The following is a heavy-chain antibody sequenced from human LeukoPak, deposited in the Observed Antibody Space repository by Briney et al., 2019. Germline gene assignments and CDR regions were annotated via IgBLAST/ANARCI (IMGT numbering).Heavy chain of an antibody. J-gene: IGHJ4*02. CDR1: GYTFTGYY. V-gene: IGHV1-2*02. D-gene: IGHD2-2*01. CDR2: INPNSGGT. Sequence: GAPVKVSCKASGYTFTGYYMHWVRQAPGQGLEWMGWINPNSGGTNYAQKFQGRVTMTRDTSISTAYMELSRLRSDDTAVYYCARVGIASWAENHFDYWGQGTPVTSSS. CDR3: ARVGIASWAENHFDY.